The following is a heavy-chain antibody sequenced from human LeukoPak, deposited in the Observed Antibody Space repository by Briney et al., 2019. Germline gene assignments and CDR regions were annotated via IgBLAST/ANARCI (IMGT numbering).Heavy chain of an antibody. D-gene: IGHD3-10*01. CDR1: GYTFTSYG. CDR2: ISAYNGNT. Sequence: VASVKVSCKASGYTFTSYGISWVRQAPGQGLEWMGWISAYNGNTNYAQKLQGRVTMTTDTSTSTAYMELRSLRSDDTAVYYCARVEWIYGSGSYYTADYWGQGTLVTVSS. CDR3: ARVEWIYGSGSYYTADY. J-gene: IGHJ4*02. V-gene: IGHV1-18*01.